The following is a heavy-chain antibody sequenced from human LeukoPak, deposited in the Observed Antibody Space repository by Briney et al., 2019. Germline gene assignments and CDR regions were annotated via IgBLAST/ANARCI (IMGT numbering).Heavy chain of an antibody. V-gene: IGHV6-1*01. D-gene: IGHD3-22*01. J-gene: IGHJ4*02. CDR2: TYYRSKWYN. CDR3: ARRGYDSSGYYYAY. CDR1: GDSVSSNSS. Sequence: SQTLSLTCAISGDSVSSNSSWNWIRQSPSRGLEWLGRTYYRSKWYNDYVVSVKSRININPDTSKNQFSLQLNSVTAADTAVYYCARRGYDSSGYYYAYWGQGTLVTVSS.